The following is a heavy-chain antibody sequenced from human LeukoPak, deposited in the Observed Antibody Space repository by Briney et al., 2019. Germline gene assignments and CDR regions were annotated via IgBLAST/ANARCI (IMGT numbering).Heavy chain of an antibody. CDR3: ARVVVAATPAFDY. V-gene: IGHV4-4*02. CDR2: INHSGST. Sequence: SGTLSLTCAVSGGSISSSNWWSWVRQPPGKGLEWIGEINHSGSTNYNPSLKSRVTISVDTSKNQFSLKLSSVTAADTAVYYCARVVVAATPAFDYWGQGTLVTVSS. D-gene: IGHD2-15*01. CDR1: GGSISSSNW. J-gene: IGHJ4*02.